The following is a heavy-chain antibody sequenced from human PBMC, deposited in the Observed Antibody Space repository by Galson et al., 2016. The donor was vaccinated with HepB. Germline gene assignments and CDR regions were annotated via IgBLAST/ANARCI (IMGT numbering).Heavy chain of an antibody. CDR3: TKDHRKYGMDV. CDR1: GFTSEDFA. J-gene: IGHJ6*02. Sequence: SLRLSCAISGFTSEDFAMHWVRQAPGKGLEWVSGLSWNRGTKDYADSVKGRFTISRDNANNSLYLQMNSLRPEDTALYYCTKDHRKYGMDVWGPGTTVTVSS. CDR2: LSWNRGTK. V-gene: IGHV3-9*02.